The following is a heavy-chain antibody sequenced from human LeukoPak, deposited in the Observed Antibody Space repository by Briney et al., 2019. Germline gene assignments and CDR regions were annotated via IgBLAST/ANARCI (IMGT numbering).Heavy chain of an antibody. Sequence: HPGGSLRLSCAASGFIFKNYAMSWVRQAPGKGLEWVSSIDGSGDNRYYADSVKGRFTISRDNSGNTLYLQLRGLGAEDTATYYCAKVQMSTGWTFDFWGQGSLVTVSS. CDR2: IDGSGDNR. V-gene: IGHV3-23*01. CDR1: GFIFKNYA. D-gene: IGHD2-2*01. J-gene: IGHJ4*02. CDR3: AKVQMSTGWTFDF.